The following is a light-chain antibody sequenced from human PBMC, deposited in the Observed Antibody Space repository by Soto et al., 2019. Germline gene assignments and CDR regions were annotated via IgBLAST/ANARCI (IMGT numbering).Light chain of an antibody. V-gene: IGKV3-15*01. CDR1: QSVSSN. CDR2: DTS. Sequence: EIVMTQSPATLSVSPGERATLSCRASQSVSSNLAWYQQKPGQAPRLLIYDTSTRATGIPARFSGSGSGTEFTLTLSSLQSEDFAVYYCQQYNNWPPLTFGGGTKVEIK. CDR3: QQYNNWPPLT. J-gene: IGKJ4*01.